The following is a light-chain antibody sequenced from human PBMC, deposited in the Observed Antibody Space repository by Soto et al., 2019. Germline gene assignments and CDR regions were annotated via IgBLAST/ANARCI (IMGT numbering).Light chain of an antibody. CDR1: SSNIDRNF. Sequence: QSVLTQPPSASGTPGQWVTISCTGSSSNIDRNFVYWYQQFPGTAPPLLIYNNSKRPSGVSDRFSGSKSGTSASLAISALRAEDEADYYCTLWTDSRRGRLFGGGTKVTVL. CDR3: TLWTDSRRGRL. J-gene: IGLJ2*01. CDR2: NNS. V-gene: IGLV1-47*02.